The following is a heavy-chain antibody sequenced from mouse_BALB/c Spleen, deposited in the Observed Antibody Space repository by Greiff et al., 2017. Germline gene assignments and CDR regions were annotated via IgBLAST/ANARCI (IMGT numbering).Heavy chain of an antibody. V-gene: IGHV1-63*01. J-gene: IGHJ2*01. CDR1: GYAFTNYW. Sequence: QVQLKESGAELVRPGTSVKISCKASGYAFTNYWLGWVKQRPGHGLEWIGDIYPGSGNTYYNEKFKGKATLTADKSSSTAYMQLSSLTSEDSAVYFCARGDFDYWGQGTTLTVSS. CDR2: IYPGSGNT. CDR3: ARGDFDY.